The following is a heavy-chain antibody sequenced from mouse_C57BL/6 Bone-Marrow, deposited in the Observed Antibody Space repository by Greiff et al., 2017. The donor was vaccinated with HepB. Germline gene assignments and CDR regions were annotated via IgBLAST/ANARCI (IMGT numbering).Heavy chain of an antibody. V-gene: IGHV5-4*01. CDR1: GFTFSSYA. J-gene: IGHJ1*03. D-gene: IGHD2-3*01. CDR2: ISDGGSYT. Sequence: DVMLVESGGGLVKPGGSLKLSCAASGFTFSSYAMSWVRQTPEKRLEWVATISDGGSYTYYPDNVKGRFTISRDNAKNNLYLQMSHLKSEDTAMYYCARDPGWLLPYWYFDVWGTGTTVTVSS. CDR3: ARDPGWLLPYWYFDV.